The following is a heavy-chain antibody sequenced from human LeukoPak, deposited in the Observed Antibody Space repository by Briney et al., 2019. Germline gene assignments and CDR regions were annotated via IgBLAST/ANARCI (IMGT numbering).Heavy chain of an antibody. V-gene: IGHV4-61*01. Sequence: SETLSLTCTVSGDSISSGSYYWSWIRQPPGKGLEWIGYVYYSGSTEYNPSLRSRVTISLEMSKRQFSLNLTSVTAADTAVYYCASNTGTVFDYWGQGALVTVSS. D-gene: IGHD7-27*01. CDR1: GDSISSGSYY. CDR3: ASNTGTVFDY. J-gene: IGHJ4*02. CDR2: VYYSGST.